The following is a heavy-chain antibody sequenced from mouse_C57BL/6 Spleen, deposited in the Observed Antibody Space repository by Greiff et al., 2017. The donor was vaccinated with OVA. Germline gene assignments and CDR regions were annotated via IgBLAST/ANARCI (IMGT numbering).Heavy chain of an antibody. CDR1: GYSITSGYY. CDR2: ISYDGSN. V-gene: IGHV3-6*01. CDR3: ARAITNFDY. Sequence: DVQLQESGPGLVKPSQSLSLTCSVTGYSITSGYYWNWIRQFPGNKLEWMGYISYDGSNNYNPSLKNRISITRDTSKNQFFLKLNSVTTEDTATYYCARAITNFDYWGQGTTLTVSS. D-gene: IGHD1-1*01. J-gene: IGHJ2*01.